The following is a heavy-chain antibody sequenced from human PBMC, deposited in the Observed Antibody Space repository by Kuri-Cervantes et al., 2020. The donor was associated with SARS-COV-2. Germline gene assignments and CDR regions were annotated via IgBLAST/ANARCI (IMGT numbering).Heavy chain of an antibody. Sequence: ASVKVFCKASGYTFTGYYMYWVRQAPGQGLEWMGRINPNSGDTNYAQKFQGRVTMTRDTSISTAYMELSRLRYDDTAVYYCARDPSGLDAFDIWGQGTMVTVSS. CDR2: INPNSGDT. D-gene: IGHD6-19*01. CDR3: ARDPSGLDAFDI. CDR1: GYTFTGYY. V-gene: IGHV1-2*06. J-gene: IGHJ3*02.